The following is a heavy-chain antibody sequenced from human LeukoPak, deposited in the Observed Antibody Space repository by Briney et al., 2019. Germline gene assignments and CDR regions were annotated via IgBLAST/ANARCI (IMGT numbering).Heavy chain of an antibody. CDR2: IYHSGST. CDR3: ARDGVTRFLDWLSHYYYYMDV. V-gene: IGHV4-38-2*02. D-gene: IGHD3-3*01. Sequence: PSETLSLTCTVSGYSISSGYYWGWIRQPPGKGLEWIGSIYHSGSTYYNPSLKSRVTISVDTSKNQFSLKLSSVTAADTAVYYCARDGVTRFLDWLSHYYYYMDVWGKGTTVTVSS. J-gene: IGHJ6*03. CDR1: GYSISSGYY.